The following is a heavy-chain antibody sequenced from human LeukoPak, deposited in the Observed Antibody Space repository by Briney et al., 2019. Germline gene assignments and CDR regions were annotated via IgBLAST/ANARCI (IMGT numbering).Heavy chain of an antibody. CDR2: FSSSSSYI. CDR1: GFTFSSYE. Sequence: PGGSLRLSCAASGFTFSSYEMNWVRQAPGKGLEWVSSFSSSSSYIDYADSVKGRFTISRDNAKNSLYLQMNSLRAEDTAVYYCARDTDYGDSGLDYWGQGTLVTVSS. J-gene: IGHJ4*02. D-gene: IGHD4-17*01. CDR3: ARDTDYGDSGLDY. V-gene: IGHV3-21*01.